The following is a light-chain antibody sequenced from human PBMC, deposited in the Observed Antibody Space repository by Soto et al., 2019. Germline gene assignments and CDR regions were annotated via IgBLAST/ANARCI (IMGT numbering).Light chain of an antibody. V-gene: IGKV4-1*01. CDR1: QSVLYSSNNKNY. CDR3: KQYYSTPLT. J-gene: IGKJ4*01. Sequence: DIVMTQSPDSLAVSLGERATINCKSSQSVLYSSNNKNYLAWYQQKPRQPPRLLIYWASIRESGVPDRFSGSGSGTDFTLTISSLQAEDVAVYYCKQYYSTPLTFGGGTKVEIK. CDR2: WAS.